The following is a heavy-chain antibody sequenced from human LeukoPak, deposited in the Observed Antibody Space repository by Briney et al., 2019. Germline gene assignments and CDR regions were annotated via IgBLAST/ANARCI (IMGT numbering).Heavy chain of an antibody. D-gene: IGHD1-1*01. V-gene: IGHV3-7*01. Sequence: GGSLRLSXAASGFPFSSYWMSWVRQAPGKGLEWVANIKQDGSDKYYVDSVKGRFTISRDNAKNSLYLQLNSLRADDTAVYYCARLTGTTGFDYWGQGTLVTVSS. CDR3: ARLTGTTGFDY. CDR1: GFPFSSYW. CDR2: IKQDGSDK. J-gene: IGHJ4*02.